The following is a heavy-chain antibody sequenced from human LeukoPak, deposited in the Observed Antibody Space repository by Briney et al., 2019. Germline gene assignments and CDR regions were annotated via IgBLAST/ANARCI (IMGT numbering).Heavy chain of an antibody. CDR1: GGSISSYY. CDR3: GRVGKKREWELKEAAFDI. V-gene: IGHV4-59*01. Sequence: SETLSLTCTVSGGSISSYYWSWIRQPPGKGLEWIGYIYYSGSTNYNPSLKSRVTISVDTSKNQFSLKLSSVTAADTAVYYCGRVGKKREWELKEAAFDIWGQGTMVTVSS. D-gene: IGHD1-26*01. J-gene: IGHJ3*02. CDR2: IYYSGST.